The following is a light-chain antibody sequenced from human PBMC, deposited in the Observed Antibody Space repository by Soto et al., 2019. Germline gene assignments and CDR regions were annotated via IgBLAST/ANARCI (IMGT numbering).Light chain of an antibody. Sequence: QSVLTQPPSVSGAPGQRVTISCTGSSSNIGARYDVHWYQHLPGTAPKLLIYGNSNRSSGVPDRFSGSKSDTSASLAITGLQAEDEADYYCQSYDSSLSGVVFGGGTKLTVL. J-gene: IGLJ2*01. V-gene: IGLV1-40*01. CDR3: QSYDSSLSGVV. CDR1: SSNIGARYD. CDR2: GNS.